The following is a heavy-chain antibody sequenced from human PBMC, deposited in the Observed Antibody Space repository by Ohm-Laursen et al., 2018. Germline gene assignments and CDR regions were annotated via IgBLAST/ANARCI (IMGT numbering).Heavy chain of an antibody. CDR3: ASPAYGGNSGEDY. CDR2: ISSSSSTI. V-gene: IGHV3-48*01. J-gene: IGHJ4*02. Sequence: GSRRLSCSASGSTFSSYSMNWVRQAPGKGLGWVSYISSSSSTIYYADSVKGRFTISRDNAKNSLYLQMISLRAEDTAVYYCASPAYGGNSGEDYWGQGTLVTVSS. CDR1: GSTFSSYS. D-gene: IGHD4-23*01.